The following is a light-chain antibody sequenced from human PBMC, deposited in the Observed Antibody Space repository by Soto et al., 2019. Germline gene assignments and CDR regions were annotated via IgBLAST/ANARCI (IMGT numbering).Light chain of an antibody. J-gene: IGKJ1*01. CDR1: QSIYDW. V-gene: IGKV1-5*03. Sequence: DIQMTQSPSTLSASVGDRVTITCRASQSIYDWLAWYQQKPGKAPKLLIYKASNLESGVPSRFSGSASGTEITLTISSLQPDDFGTYYCQQLNTYWTFGQGTKVEIK. CDR2: KAS. CDR3: QQLNTYWT.